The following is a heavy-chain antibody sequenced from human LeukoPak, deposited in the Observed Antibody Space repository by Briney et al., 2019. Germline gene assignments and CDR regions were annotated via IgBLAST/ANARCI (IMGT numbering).Heavy chain of an antibody. CDR2: ISPDGKIE. J-gene: IGHJ4*02. CDR1: GFTFTTFG. Sequence: GSLRLSCAASGFTFTTFGIHWVRQAPGKGLEWVAAISPDGKIEYYTDSVKGRFTVSRDNSKNMIYLQMNSLRGEDSAVYFCAKINNDDDYWGQGALATVSS. D-gene: IGHD1/OR15-1a*01. CDR3: AKINNDDDY. V-gene: IGHV3-30*18.